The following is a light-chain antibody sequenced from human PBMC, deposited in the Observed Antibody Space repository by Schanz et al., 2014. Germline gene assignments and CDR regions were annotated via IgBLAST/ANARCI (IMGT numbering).Light chain of an antibody. J-gene: IGKJ2*01. CDR3: QQYGGSPLYT. CDR1: QSVSTN. CDR2: GAS. V-gene: IGKV3-15*01. Sequence: IAVTQSPATLSVSPGESATLSCRASQSVSTNLAWYQQKPGQAPRLLIYGASTRATGIQARFSGSGSGTEFTLTISSLQSEDFAVYYCQQYGGSPLYTFGQGTKLEMK.